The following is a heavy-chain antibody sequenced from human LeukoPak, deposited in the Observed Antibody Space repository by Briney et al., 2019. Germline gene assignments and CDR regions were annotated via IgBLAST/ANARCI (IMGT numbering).Heavy chain of an antibody. CDR3: ARVGLRYCSSTSCRDFDY. CDR1: GYTFTSYD. CDR2: MYPNSGNT. Sequence: ASVKVSCKASGYTFTSYDINWVRQATGQGLEWMGWMYPNSGNTGYAQKLQGRVTMTRNTSISTAYMELSSLRSEDTAVYYCARVGLRYCSSTSCRDFDYWGQGTLVTVSS. V-gene: IGHV1-8*01. D-gene: IGHD2-2*01. J-gene: IGHJ4*02.